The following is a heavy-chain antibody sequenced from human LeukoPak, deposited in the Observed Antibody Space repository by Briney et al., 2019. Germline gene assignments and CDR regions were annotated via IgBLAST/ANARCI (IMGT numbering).Heavy chain of an antibody. Sequence: EASVKVPCKASGYTFTSYAMNWVRQAPGQGLEWMGWINTNTGNPTYAQGFTGRFVFSLDTSVSTAYLQISSLKAEDTAVYYCASPEGYRPYYGMDVWGQGTTVTVSS. D-gene: IGHD1-14*01. J-gene: IGHJ6*02. CDR1: GYTFTSYA. CDR3: ASPEGYRPYYGMDV. CDR2: INTNTGNP. V-gene: IGHV7-4-1*02.